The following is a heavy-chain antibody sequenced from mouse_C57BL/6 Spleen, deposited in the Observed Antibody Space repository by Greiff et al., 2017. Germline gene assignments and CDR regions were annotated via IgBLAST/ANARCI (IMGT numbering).Heavy chain of an antibody. D-gene: IGHD3-3*01. CDR3: ARRGQESAMDY. J-gene: IGHJ4*01. CDR2: IDPSDSET. Sequence: QVHVKQPGAELVRPGSSVKLSCKASGYTFTSYWMHWVKQRPIQGLEWIGNIDPSDSETHYNQKFKDKATLTVDKSSSTAYMQLSSLTSEDSAVYYCARRGQESAMDYWGQGTSVTVSS. V-gene: IGHV1-52*01. CDR1: GYTFTSYW.